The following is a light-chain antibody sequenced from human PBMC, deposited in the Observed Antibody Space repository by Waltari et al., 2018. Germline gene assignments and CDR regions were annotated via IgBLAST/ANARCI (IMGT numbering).Light chain of an antibody. CDR1: SSNIGSNP. J-gene: IGLJ2*01. Sequence: QSVLTQPPSASGTPGQRVTTSCSGSSSNIGSNPVTWYQQLPGAAPKLLVYSNNPRPSGVPDRFSGSKSGTSASLAISGLQSEDEADYYCAAWDDSLNGVVFGGGTKLTVL. CDR2: SNN. CDR3: AAWDDSLNGVV. V-gene: IGLV1-44*01.